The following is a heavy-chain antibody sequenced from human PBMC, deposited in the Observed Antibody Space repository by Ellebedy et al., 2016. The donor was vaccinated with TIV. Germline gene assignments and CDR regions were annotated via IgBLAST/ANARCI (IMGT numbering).Heavy chain of an antibody. V-gene: IGHV1-3*01. Sequence: AASVKVSCKASGYTFTSYAMHWVRQAPGQRLEWMGWINAGNGNTKYSQKFQGRVTITRDTSASTAYMELSRLRSEDTAVYYCAREGGVYSSGYDYWGQGTLVTVSS. D-gene: IGHD6-19*01. J-gene: IGHJ4*02. CDR3: AREGGVYSSGYDY. CDR2: INAGNGNT. CDR1: GYTFTSYA.